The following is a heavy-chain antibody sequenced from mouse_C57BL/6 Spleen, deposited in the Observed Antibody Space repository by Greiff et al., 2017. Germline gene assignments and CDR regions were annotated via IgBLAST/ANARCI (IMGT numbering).Heavy chain of an antibody. Sequence: VQLQQSGAELVRPGASVKLSCTASGFNIKDDYMPWVKQRPEQGLEWIGWIDPENGDTESASKFQGKATLTADTSSSTAYLQLSRLTSEDTAVXYCTSPGGTTIEDWGQGTTLTVSS. CDR2: IDPENGDT. CDR1: GFNIKDDY. D-gene: IGHD1-1*01. V-gene: IGHV14-4*01. CDR3: TSPGGTTIED. J-gene: IGHJ2*01.